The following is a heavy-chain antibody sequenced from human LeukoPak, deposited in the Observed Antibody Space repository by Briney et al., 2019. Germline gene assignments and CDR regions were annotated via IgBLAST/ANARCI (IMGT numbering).Heavy chain of an antibody. J-gene: IGHJ4*02. Sequence: GGSLRLSCAASGFTFSSYWMHWVRQAPGKGLVWVSHINTDGRSTGHADSVKVRFTISRDNAKNTLYLQMNSLRAEDTAVYYCARPSAAGPYFDYWGQGTLVTVSS. CDR3: ARPSAAGPYFDY. D-gene: IGHD6-13*01. V-gene: IGHV3-74*01. CDR1: GFTFSSYW. CDR2: INTDGRST.